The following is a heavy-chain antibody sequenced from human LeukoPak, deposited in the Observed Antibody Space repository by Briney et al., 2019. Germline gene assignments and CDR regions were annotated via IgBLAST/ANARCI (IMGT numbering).Heavy chain of an antibody. CDR2: ISSSSSII. CDR3: AREATMIVVVTNWFDP. Sequence: GGSLRLSCAASGFTFSSYSMNWVRQAPGKGLEWVSYISSSSSIIYYADSVKGRFTISRDNAKNTLYLQMNSLRAEDTAVYYCAREATMIVVVTNWFDPWGQGTLVTVSS. D-gene: IGHD3-22*01. V-gene: IGHV3-48*01. J-gene: IGHJ5*02. CDR1: GFTFSSYS.